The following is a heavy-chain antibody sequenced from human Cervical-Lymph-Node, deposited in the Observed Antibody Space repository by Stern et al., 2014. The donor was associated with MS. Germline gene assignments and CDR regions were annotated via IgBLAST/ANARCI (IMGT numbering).Heavy chain of an antibody. D-gene: IGHD2-15*01. J-gene: IGHJ3*02. CDR1: GGTFSSYA. Sequence: QLVQSGAEVKKPGSSVKVSCKASGGTFSSYAISWVRQAPGQGLEWMGGIIPIFGTANYAQKFQGRVTITADESTSTAYMELSSLRSEDTAVYYCARPEYCSGGSCYSLDAFDIWGQGTMVTVSS. V-gene: IGHV1-69*01. CDR3: ARPEYCSGGSCYSLDAFDI. CDR2: IIPIFGTA.